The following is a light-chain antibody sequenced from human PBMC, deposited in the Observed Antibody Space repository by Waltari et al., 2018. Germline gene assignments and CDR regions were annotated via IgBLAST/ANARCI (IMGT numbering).Light chain of an antibody. CDR1: QGSSRW. Sequence: DIQMTQSPSTLSASVGDRVTITCRASQGSSRWLAWYQQKPGKAPKLLIYKASSLESGVPSGFSGSGSGTEFTLTIISLRPDDFATYYCQQYNSFPYTFGQGTKLEIK. V-gene: IGKV1-5*03. CDR2: KAS. J-gene: IGKJ2*01. CDR3: QQYNSFPYT.